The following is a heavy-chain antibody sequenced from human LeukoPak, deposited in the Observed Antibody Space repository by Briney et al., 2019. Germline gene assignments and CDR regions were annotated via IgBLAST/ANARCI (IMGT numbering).Heavy chain of an antibody. D-gene: IGHD1-14*01. CDR1: GFTFSDYY. V-gene: IGHV3-30*02. J-gene: IGHJ4*02. CDR2: IRYDGNNK. Sequence: GTSLRLSCAASGFTFSDYYMSWIRQAPGNGLEGVAFIRYDGNNKLYADSMKGRFTISRDNSKNTLYLHINSPRAEDTAVYYCVKDNPLDYWGQGTLVIVSS. CDR3: VKDNPLDY.